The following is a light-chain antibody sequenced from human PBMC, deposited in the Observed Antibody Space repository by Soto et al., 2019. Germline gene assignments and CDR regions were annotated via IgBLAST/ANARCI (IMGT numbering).Light chain of an antibody. CDR2: DVS. CDR3: SSYTSSITLLYV. Sequence: QSALTQPASVSGSPGQSITISCTGTSSDVGGYNYVSWYQQHPGKAPKLMIYDVSNRPSGVSNRFSGSKFGNTASLTISGLQAEDEADYYCSSYTSSITLLYVFGTGTKLTVL. J-gene: IGLJ1*01. CDR1: SSDVGGYNY. V-gene: IGLV2-14*01.